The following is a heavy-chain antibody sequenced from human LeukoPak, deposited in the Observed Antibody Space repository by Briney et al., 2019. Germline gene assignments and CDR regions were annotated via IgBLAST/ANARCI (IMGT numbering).Heavy chain of an antibody. CDR2: ISAYNGNT. Sequence: EGSVKVSCKASGYTFTSYGISWVRPAPGQGLEWMGWISAYNGNTNYAQTLQGRVTMTTDTSTRTAYMELRSLRSDDTAVYYCARDVVVVPAAIAGATTNFDYWGQGTLVTVSS. CDR3: ARDVVVVPAAIAGATTNFDY. CDR1: GYTFTSYG. V-gene: IGHV1-18*01. D-gene: IGHD2-2*01. J-gene: IGHJ4*02.